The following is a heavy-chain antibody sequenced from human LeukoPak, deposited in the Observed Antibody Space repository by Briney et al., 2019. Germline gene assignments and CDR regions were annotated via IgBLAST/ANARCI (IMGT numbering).Heavy chain of an antibody. Sequence: SETLSLTCAVSGGSISSNSYYWVWIRQPPGKGLEWIGSIYYTGSTYYSPSLKSRVTISVDTSKNQFSLGLRSVTAADAATYYCASPRRDGYNFPPRRECYYMDVWGKGTTVTVSS. CDR3: ASPRRDGYNFPPRRECYYMDV. V-gene: IGHV4-39*01. CDR2: IYYTGST. CDR1: GGSISSNSYY. D-gene: IGHD5-24*01. J-gene: IGHJ6*03.